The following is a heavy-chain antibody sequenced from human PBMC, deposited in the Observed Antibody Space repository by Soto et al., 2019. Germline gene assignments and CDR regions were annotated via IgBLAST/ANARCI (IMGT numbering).Heavy chain of an antibody. V-gene: IGHV3-21*01. CDR1: GFTFSSYA. Sequence: EVQLLESGGGLVQPGGSLRLSCAASGFTFSSYAMSWVRQAPGKGLEWVSSISSSSSYIYYADSVKGRFTISRDNAKNSLYLQMNSLRAEDTAVYYCARVAVTMIVDYYGMDVWGQGTTVTVSS. CDR3: ARVAVTMIVDYYGMDV. D-gene: IGHD3-22*01. CDR2: ISSSSSYI. J-gene: IGHJ6*02.